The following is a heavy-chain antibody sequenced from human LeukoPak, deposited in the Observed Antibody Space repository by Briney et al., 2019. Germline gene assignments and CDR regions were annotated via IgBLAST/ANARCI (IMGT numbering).Heavy chain of an antibody. V-gene: IGHV3-30*18. D-gene: IGHD6-13*01. CDR1: GFTFSSYG. J-gene: IGHJ4*02. Sequence: GRSLRLSCAASGFTFSSYGMHWVRQAPGKGLEWVAVISYDGSNKYYADSVKGRFTISRDNSKNTLYLQMNSLRAEDTAVYCCAKDRSAEQQLVLDYWGQGTLVTVSS. CDR2: ISYDGSNK. CDR3: AKDRSAEQQLVLDY.